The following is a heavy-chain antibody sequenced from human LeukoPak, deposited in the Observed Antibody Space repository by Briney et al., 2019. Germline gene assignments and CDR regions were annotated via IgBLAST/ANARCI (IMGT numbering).Heavy chain of an antibody. D-gene: IGHD1-26*01. Sequence: ASVKVSCKASGYTFTGYYMHWVRLAPGQGLEWMGWINPNSGGTNYAQKFQGRVTITTDESTSTAYMELSSLRSEDTAVYYCALAKRGWELRVKAFDIWGQGTMVTVSS. V-gene: IGHV1-2*02. CDR1: GYTFTGYY. CDR2: INPNSGGT. CDR3: ALAKRGWELRVKAFDI. J-gene: IGHJ3*02.